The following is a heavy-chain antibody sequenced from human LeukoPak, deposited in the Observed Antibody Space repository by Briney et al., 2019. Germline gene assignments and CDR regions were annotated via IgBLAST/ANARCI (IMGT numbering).Heavy chain of an antibody. CDR3: ARDNVDALDY. D-gene: IGHD5-12*01. Sequence: SETLSLTCAVYGGSFSGYYWSWIRQPAGKGLEWIGRIYASGSTNYNPSLKSRVTMSVDTSKNQFSLKLSSVTAADTAVYYCARDNVDALDYWGQGTLVSVSS. V-gene: IGHV4-4*07. CDR1: GGSFSGYY. J-gene: IGHJ4*02. CDR2: IYASGST.